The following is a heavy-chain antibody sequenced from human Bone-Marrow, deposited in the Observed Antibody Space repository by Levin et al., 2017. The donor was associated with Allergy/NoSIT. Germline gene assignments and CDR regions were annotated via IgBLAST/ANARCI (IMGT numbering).Heavy chain of an antibody. CDR1: GFTLDNYA. Sequence: GGSLRLSCAASGFTLDNYAINWVRQAPGKGLEWASTISPSGGEIHYADSVKGRFTISRDNSKNTLSLQMNSLRAEDTAVYYCARRMGVWGAFDIWGQGTLVTVSS. J-gene: IGHJ3*02. V-gene: IGHV3-23*01. CDR3: ARRMGVWGAFDI. D-gene: IGHD1-26*01. CDR2: ISPSGGEI.